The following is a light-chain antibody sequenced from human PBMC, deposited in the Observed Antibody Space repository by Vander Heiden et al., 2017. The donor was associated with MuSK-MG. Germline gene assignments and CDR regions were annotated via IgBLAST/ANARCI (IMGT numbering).Light chain of an antibody. Sequence: DIQITQSPSTLAAAVGDRVTITCRASKSISSWLAWYQQKPGKAPKLLIYKASSLESGVPSRCSGSGSGTEFTLTISSLQPDDFATYYCQQYNSYWTFGQGTKVEIK. CDR1: KSISSW. CDR3: QQYNSYWT. CDR2: KAS. V-gene: IGKV1-5*03. J-gene: IGKJ1*01.